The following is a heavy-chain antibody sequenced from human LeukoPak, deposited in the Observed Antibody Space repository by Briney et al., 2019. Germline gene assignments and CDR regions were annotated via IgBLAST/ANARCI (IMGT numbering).Heavy chain of an antibody. V-gene: IGHV3-23*01. CDR1: GFTFSDYA. D-gene: IGHD4-11*01. Sequence: GGSLRLSCVASGFTFSDYAMNWVRQAPGKGLEWVSTFKTNSGQVHYAESVRGRFTISRDNSKNTVYPQMSSLRAEDTALYYCARSVPDYTRFDYWGQGALVTVSP. J-gene: IGHJ4*02. CDR2: FKTNSGQV. CDR3: ARSVPDYTRFDY.